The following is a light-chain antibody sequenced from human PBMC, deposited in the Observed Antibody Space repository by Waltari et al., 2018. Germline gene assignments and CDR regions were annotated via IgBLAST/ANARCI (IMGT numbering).Light chain of an antibody. V-gene: IGKV3-15*01. CDR1: QSVGRN. CDR3: QQYNNWPPYT. Sequence: EIVMTQSPATMSVSPGERATLSCRASQSVGRNLAWYQQKPGQAPRLVIYDASTRATGIPARFSGSGSGTEFTLTINSRQSEDFAVYSCQQYNNWPPYTFGQGTKLEIK. CDR2: DAS. J-gene: IGKJ2*01.